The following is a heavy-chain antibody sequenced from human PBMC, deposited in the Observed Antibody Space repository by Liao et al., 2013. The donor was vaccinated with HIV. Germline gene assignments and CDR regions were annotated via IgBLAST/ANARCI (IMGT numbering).Heavy chain of an antibody. CDR2: LDTTGGT. Sequence: QVQLQQWGAGLLKPSETLSLTCTVSGDSISRYSWNWIRQPAGKGLQWMGLLDTTGGTNYNLSLKSRATMSVDTSKNQLSLKLASVTAADTAVYFCAKSGGGWHVNYFYSYYMDVWGKGTTVTVSS. V-gene: IGHV4-59*10. J-gene: IGHJ6*03. CDR1: GDSISRYS. CDR3: AKSGGGWHVNYFYSYYMDV. D-gene: IGHD6-19*01.